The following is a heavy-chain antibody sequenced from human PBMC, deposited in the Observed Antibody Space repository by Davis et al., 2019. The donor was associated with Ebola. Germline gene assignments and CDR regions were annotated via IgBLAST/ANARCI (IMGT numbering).Heavy chain of an antibody. CDR3: ARNKKELELRHGMDV. Sequence: SVKVSCKASGGTFSSYAISWVRQAPGQGLEWMGGIIPIFGTANYAQKFQGRVTITADESTSTAYMELSSLRSEDTAVYYCARNKKELELRHGMDVWGQGTTVTVSS. CDR2: IIPIFGTA. V-gene: IGHV1-69*13. D-gene: IGHD1-7*01. J-gene: IGHJ6*02. CDR1: GGTFSSYA.